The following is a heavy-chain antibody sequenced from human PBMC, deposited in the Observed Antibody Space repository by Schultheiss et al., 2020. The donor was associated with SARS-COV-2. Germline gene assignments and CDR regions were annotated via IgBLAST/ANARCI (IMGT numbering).Heavy chain of an antibody. CDR1: GFTFSSYG. J-gene: IGHJ6*02. CDR2: IWYDGSNK. V-gene: IGHV3-33*08. Sequence: GGSLRLSCAASGFTFSSYGMHWVRQAPGKGLEWVAVIWYDGSNKYYADSVKGRFTISRDNSKNTLYLQMNSLRAEDTAVYYCAREASGHYYYYGMDVWGQGTTVTVSS. CDR3: AREASGHYYYYGMDV.